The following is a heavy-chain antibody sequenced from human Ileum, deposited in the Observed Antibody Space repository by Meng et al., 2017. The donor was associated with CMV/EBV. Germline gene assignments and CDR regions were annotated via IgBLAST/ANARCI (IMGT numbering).Heavy chain of an antibody. V-gene: IGHV1-46*01. CDR3: ARGGMGGSYYGGFFDY. CDR1: STLTRSQ. D-gene: IGHD1-26*01. J-gene: IGHJ4*02. CDR2: PTPGGGST. Sequence: STLTRSQTDWVQQACGQCFWWLGIPTPGGGSTSHEQKSQGSVTMHRHTSTTTVYMERSSLRSEDPSVYYCARGGMGGSYYGGFFDYWGQGTLVTVSS.